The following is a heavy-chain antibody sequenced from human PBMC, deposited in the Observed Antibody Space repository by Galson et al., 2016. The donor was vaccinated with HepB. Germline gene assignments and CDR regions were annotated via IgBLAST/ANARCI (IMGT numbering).Heavy chain of an antibody. J-gene: IGHJ4*02. Sequence: LRLSCAVSGFTFRNHQMHWIRQVPGKGLMWVARIEGDGTSPIYAASVKGRFTISSDSAENTVYLQMNRLRAEDTALYYCARDLSGPDHWGQGTLVTVSP. V-gene: IGHV3-74*01. CDR3: ARDLSGPDH. CDR1: GFTFRNHQ. CDR2: IEGDGTSP.